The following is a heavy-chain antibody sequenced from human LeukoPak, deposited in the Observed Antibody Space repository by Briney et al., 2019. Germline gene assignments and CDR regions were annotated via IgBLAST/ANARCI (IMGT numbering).Heavy chain of an antibody. J-gene: IGHJ4*02. CDR1: GYTFTSYG. CDR2: ISAYNGNT. CDR3: AREDGYRQLYYFDY. D-gene: IGHD5-24*01. Sequence: ASVKVSCKASGYTFTSYGISWVRQAPGQGLEWMGWISAYNGNTNYAQKLQGRVTMTTDTSTSTAYMELRSLRSDDTAVYYCAREDGYRQLYYFDYWGQGTLVTVSS. V-gene: IGHV1-18*01.